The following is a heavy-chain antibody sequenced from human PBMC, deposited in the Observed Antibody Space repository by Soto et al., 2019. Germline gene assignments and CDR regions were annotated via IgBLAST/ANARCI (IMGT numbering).Heavy chain of an antibody. CDR3: ARGYYDFWSGYTNYYYYGMDV. CDR2: INHSGST. D-gene: IGHD3-3*01. CDR1: GGSFSGYY. V-gene: IGHV4-34*01. Sequence: RSETLSLTCAVYGGSFSGYYWSWIRQPPGKGLEWIGEINHSGSTNYNPSLKSRVTISVDTSKNQFSLKLSSVTAADTAVYYCARGYYDFWSGYTNYYYYGMDVWGQGTTVTVSS. J-gene: IGHJ6*02.